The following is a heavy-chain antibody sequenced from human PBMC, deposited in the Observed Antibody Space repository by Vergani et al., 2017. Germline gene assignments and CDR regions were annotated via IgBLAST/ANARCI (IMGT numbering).Heavy chain of an antibody. CDR1: DSSIMTNPY. CDR3: ARHRGLWCFFPSSYFYGMYV. CDR2: IHHSGDT. J-gene: IGHJ6*02. D-gene: IGHD2-21*01. V-gene: IGHV4-38-2*01. Sequence: QVQLQESGPGLVKPSETLTLTCDVSDSSIMTNPYWGWFRQSPGKGLEWIGCIHHSGDTHYNSSLKSRFSISLVSSSKFSLSLTSVTAADTAIYYCARHRGLWCFFPSSYFYGMYVWGHGTTVTVSS.